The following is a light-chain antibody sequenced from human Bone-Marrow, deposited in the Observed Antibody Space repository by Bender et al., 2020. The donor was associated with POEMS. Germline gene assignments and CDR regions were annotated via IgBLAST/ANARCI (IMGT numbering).Light chain of an antibody. CDR3: VAWDASLNGWV. CDR1: SSDVGAYSS. J-gene: IGLJ3*02. Sequence: QSALTQPASVSGSPGQSITISCTGTSSDVGAYSSVSWYQQHPGKAPKLLIYDVNNRPSGVSNRFSGSKSGTSASLAITGLQSDVEAIHFSVAWDASLNGWVFGGGTTLTLL. V-gene: IGLV2-14*01. CDR2: DVN.